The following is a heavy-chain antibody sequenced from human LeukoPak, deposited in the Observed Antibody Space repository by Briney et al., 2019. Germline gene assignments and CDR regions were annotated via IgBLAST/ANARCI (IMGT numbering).Heavy chain of an antibody. CDR2: IYYSGST. J-gene: IGHJ3*02. CDR3: ARVELRTSDAFDI. CDR1: GGSISSYY. V-gene: IGHV4-59*01. Sequence: ASETLSLTCTVSGGSISSYYWSWIRQPPGKGLEWIGYIYYSGSTNYNPSLKSRVTIAVDTSKNQFSLKLSSVTAADTAVYYCARVELRTSDAFDIWGQGTMVTVSS. D-gene: IGHD1-14*01.